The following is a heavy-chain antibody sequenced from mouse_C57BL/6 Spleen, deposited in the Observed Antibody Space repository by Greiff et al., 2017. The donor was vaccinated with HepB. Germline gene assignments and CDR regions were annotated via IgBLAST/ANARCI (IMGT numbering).Heavy chain of an antibody. J-gene: IGHJ1*03. Sequence: EVKLMESGPGMVKPSQSLSLTCTVTGYSITSGYDWHWIRHFPGNKLEWMGYISYSGSTNYNPSLTSRISITHDTSKNHFFLKLNPVTTEDTATYYCARVGDYYGSSYWYFDVWGTGTTVTVSS. V-gene: IGHV3-1*01. CDR3: ARVGDYYGSSYWYFDV. CDR1: GYSITSGYD. CDR2: ISYSGST. D-gene: IGHD1-1*01.